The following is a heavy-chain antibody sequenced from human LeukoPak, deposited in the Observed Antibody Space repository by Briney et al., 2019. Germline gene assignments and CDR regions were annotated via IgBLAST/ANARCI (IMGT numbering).Heavy chain of an antibody. D-gene: IGHD2-21*02. CDR1: GDSIISSY. CDR3: ARAPPRRCPGNDCYPIFDF. V-gene: IGHV4-59*01. CDR2: MKFNGKT. Sequence: SETLSLTCTVSGDSIISSYWSWLRQPPGKGLEWVAYMKFNGKTEYNPPLKSRVTISLDTSKNQFSLILNSVTTADTAVYYCARAPPRRCPGNDCYPIFDFWGQGSLVTVSS. J-gene: IGHJ4*02.